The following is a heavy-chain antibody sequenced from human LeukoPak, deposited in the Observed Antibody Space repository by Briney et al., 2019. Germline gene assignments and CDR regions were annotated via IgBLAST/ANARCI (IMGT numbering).Heavy chain of an antibody. D-gene: IGHD3-16*01. CDR3: ARDRVRGVLNWFDP. CDR1: GFTFSDYY. Sequence: GGSLRLSCAASGFTFSDYYMSWIRQAPGKGLEWVSYISSSSSYTNYADSVKGRFTISRDNAKNSLYLQMSSLRAEDTAVYYCARDRVRGVLNWFDPWGQGTLVTVSS. CDR2: ISSSSSYT. V-gene: IGHV3-11*06. J-gene: IGHJ5*02.